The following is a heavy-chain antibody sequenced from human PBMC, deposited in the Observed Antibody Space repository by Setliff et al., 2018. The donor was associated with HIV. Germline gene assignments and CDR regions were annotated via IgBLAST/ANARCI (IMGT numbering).Heavy chain of an antibody. V-gene: IGHV5-51*01. CDR1: EYSFTNNW. CDR3: ARAGRGGGSYWTFDY. D-gene: IGHD1-26*01. Sequence: ESLKISCKGSEYSFTNNWIGWVRQMPGKGLEWMGIIYPGDSDIRYSPSFQGQVTISADKAISTAYLQWSSPKASDTGMYYCARAGRGGGSYWTFDYWGQGTLVTVSS. J-gene: IGHJ4*02. CDR2: IYPGDSDI.